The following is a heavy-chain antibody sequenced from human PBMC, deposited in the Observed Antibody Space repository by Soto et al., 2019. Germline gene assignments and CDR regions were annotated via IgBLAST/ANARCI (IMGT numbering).Heavy chain of an antibody. Sequence: QVHLVQSGAEVKKPGASVKVSCMGSGYAFTTYGITWVRQAPGQGLEWMGWISAHNGNTNYAQKLQGRVTVTRDTSTRTAYMELRRLRPDDTAVYYCARGRYGDYWGQGALVNVSS. V-gene: IGHV1-18*01. CDR1: GYAFTTYG. CDR3: ARGRYGDY. J-gene: IGHJ4*02. CDR2: ISAHNGNT. D-gene: IGHD1-1*01.